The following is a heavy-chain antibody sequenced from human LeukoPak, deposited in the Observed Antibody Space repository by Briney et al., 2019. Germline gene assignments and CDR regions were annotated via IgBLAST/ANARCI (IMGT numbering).Heavy chain of an antibody. CDR3: ARGRYGDYGDY. CDR2: ISSSSSYI. V-gene: IGHV3-21*01. Sequence: GGSLRLSCAASGFTFSSYSMNWVRQAPGKGLEWVSSISSSSSYIYYADSVKGRFTISRDNAKNSLYLQMNSLRAEDTAAYYCARGRYGDYGDYWGQGTLVTVSS. D-gene: IGHD4-17*01. CDR1: GFTFSSYS. J-gene: IGHJ4*02.